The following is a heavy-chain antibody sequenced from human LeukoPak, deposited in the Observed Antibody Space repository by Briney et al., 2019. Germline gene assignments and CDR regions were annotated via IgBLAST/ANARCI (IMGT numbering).Heavy chain of an antibody. D-gene: IGHD3-10*01. CDR1: GGSISIYY. CDR3: ARESSGSYYNPLGYMDV. CDR2: IFTSGIT. J-gene: IGHJ6*03. Sequence: PSETLSLTCTVSGGSISIYYWNWIRQPAGKGLEWIGRIFTSGITNYNPSLKSRVTMSVDTSKNRFSLKLRSVTAADTAVYYCARESSGSYYNPLGYMDVWGKGTTVTVSS. V-gene: IGHV4-4*07.